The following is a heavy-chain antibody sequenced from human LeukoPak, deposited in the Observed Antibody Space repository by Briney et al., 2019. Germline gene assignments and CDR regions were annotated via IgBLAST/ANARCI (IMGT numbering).Heavy chain of an antibody. D-gene: IGHD3-22*01. Sequence: PGGSLRLSCAASGFTFDDYAMHWVRQAPGKGLEWVSGISWNSGSIGYADSVKGRFTISRDNAKNFLNLQMNSLRAEDTALYYCAKDPLNSGYPTYFQHWGQGTLVTVSS. CDR2: ISWNSGSI. J-gene: IGHJ1*01. CDR1: GFTFDDYA. V-gene: IGHV3-9*01. CDR3: AKDPLNSGYPTYFQH.